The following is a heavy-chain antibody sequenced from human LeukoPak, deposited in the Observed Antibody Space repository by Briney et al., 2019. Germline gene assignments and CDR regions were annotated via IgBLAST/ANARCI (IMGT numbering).Heavy chain of an antibody. CDR3: AKSRIVAGGEYFQH. CDR1: GFTFSSYA. Sequence: GGSLRLSCAASGFTFSSYAMTWVRQAPGKGLEWVSVISGSGDNTNYADSVKGRFTISRDNSKNTLYLQMNSLRAEDTAVYYCAKSRIVAGGEYFQHWGQGTLVTVSS. J-gene: IGHJ1*01. D-gene: IGHD3-22*01. V-gene: IGHV3-23*01. CDR2: ISGSGDNT.